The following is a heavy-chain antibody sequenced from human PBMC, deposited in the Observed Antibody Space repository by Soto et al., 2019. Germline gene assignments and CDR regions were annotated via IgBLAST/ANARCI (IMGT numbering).Heavy chain of an antibody. CDR1: GGTFSSYT. CDR2: VIPVFGTA. CDR3: ARDPLGADYGDYVGY. D-gene: IGHD4-17*01. J-gene: IGHJ4*02. V-gene: IGHV1-69*12. Sequence: QVQLVQSGAEVKKPGSSVKVSCKASGGTFSSYTINWVRQAPGQGLEWMGGVIPVFGTAKYAQKFQGRVTITADESTSTAYMEVSSLRSEDTAVYYCARDPLGADYGDYVGYWGQGTLVTVSS.